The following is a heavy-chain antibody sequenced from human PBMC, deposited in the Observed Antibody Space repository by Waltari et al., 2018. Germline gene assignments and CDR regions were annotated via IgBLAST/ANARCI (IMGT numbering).Heavy chain of an antibody. CDR3: ARRGYSYGDFDY. Sequence: YYWSWIRQPPGKGLEWIGEINHSGSTNYNPSLKSRVTISVDTSKNQFSLKLSSVTAADTAVYYCARRGYSYGDFDYWGQGTLVTVSS. D-gene: IGHD5-18*01. J-gene: IGHJ4*02. V-gene: IGHV4-34*01. CDR1: YY. CDR2: INHSGST.